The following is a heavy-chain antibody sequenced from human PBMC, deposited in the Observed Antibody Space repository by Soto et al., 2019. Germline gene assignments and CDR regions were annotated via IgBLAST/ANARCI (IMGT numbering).Heavy chain of an antibody. CDR1: GFTFDDYT. D-gene: IGHD3-22*01. CDR3: AKEVRGDYYDSGYYFDY. CDR2: ISWDGGST. Sequence: EVQPVESGGVVVQPGGSLRLSCAASGFTFDDYTMHWVRQAPGKGLEWVSLISWDGGSTYYADSVKGRFTISRDNSKNSLYLQMNSLRTEDTALYYCAKEVRGDYYDSGYYFDYWGQGTLVTVSS. J-gene: IGHJ4*02. V-gene: IGHV3-43*01.